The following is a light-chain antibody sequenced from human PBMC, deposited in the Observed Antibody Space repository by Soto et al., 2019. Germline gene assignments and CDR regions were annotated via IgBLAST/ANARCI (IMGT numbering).Light chain of an antibody. J-gene: IGLJ1*01. CDR2: DVT. CDR3: SSYTSSSTPYV. V-gene: IGLV2-14*01. CDR1: SSDVGGYNY. Sequence: QSALTQPASVSGSPGQSITISCTGTSSDVGGYNYVSWYRQHPVKAPKLMVYDVTNRPSGVSVRFSGSKSGNTASLTISGLQAEDEADYYCSSYTSSSTPYVFGTGTKVTVL.